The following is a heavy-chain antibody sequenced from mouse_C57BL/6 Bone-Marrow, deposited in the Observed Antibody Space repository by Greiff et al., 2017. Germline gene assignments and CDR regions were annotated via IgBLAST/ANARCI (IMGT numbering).Heavy chain of an antibody. Sequence: EVKVVESGGGLVKPGGSLKLSCAASGFTFSSYAMSWVRQTPEKRLEWVATISDGGSYTYYPDNVKGRFTISRDNAKNNLYLQMSHLKSEDTAMYYCARVFHYGSSSYYFDYWGQGTTLTVSS. D-gene: IGHD1-1*01. J-gene: IGHJ2*01. CDR3: ARVFHYGSSSYYFDY. CDR2: ISDGGSYT. V-gene: IGHV5-4*03. CDR1: GFTFSSYA.